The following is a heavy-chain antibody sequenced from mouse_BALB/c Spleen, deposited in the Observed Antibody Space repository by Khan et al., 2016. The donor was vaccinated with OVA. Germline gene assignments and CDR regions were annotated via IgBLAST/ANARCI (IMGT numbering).Heavy chain of an antibody. CDR3: ARDGYDYFDY. Sequence: QIQLVQSGPELKKPGATVKISCKASGYTFTDYSMHWVKQAPGKGLKWMGWINTETGEPTYADDFKGRFAFSLETSASTAYLQINNLKNEDTATYFGARDGYDYFDYWGQGTALTVSS. J-gene: IGHJ2*01. D-gene: IGHD2-3*01. CDR1: GYTFTDYS. CDR2: INTETGEP. V-gene: IGHV9-2-1*01.